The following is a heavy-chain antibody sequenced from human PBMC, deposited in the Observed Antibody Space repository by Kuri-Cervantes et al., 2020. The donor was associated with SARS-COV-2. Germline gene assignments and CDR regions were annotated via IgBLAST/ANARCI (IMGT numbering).Heavy chain of an antibody. J-gene: IGHJ6*03. V-gene: IGHV3-30*03. D-gene: IGHD6-19*01. CDR2: ISYDESIE. CDR3: ARDQSDSSGWYAEEDYYYYMDV. Sequence: LSLTCAASGFTFSRHGMHWVRQAPGKGLEWVAVISYDESIENYADSVKGRFTISRDNSKNMVYLQMDSLRAEDTAVYYCARDQSDSSGWYAEEDYYYYMDVWGKGTTVTVSS. CDR1: GFTFSRHG.